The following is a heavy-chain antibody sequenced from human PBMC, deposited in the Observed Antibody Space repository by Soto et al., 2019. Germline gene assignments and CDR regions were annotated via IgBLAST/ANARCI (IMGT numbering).Heavy chain of an antibody. CDR1: GYSFTSYW. V-gene: IGHV5-51*01. CDR3: ARGACTNGVCYMGSDAFDI. CDR2: IYPGDSDT. D-gene: IGHD2-8*01. Sequence: ESLKISCKGSGYSFTSYWIGWVRQMPGKGLEWMGIIYPGDSDTRYSPSFQGQVTISADKSISTAYLQWSSLKASDTAVYYCARGACTNGVCYMGSDAFDIWGQGTMVTVSS. J-gene: IGHJ3*02.